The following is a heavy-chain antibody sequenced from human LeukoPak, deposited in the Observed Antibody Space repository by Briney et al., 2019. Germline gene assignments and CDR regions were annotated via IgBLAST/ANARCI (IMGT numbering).Heavy chain of an antibody. CDR2: INPNSGGT. Sequence: ASVRVSCKVSGTYSLNELSMHWVRQAPGQGLEWMGWINPNSGGTNYAQKFQGRVTMTRDTSISTAYMELSRLRSDDTAVYYCASFSRGKLVSVVIWAFDIWGQGTMVTVSS. V-gene: IGHV1-2*02. CDR1: GTYSLNELS. CDR3: ASFSRGKLVSVVIWAFDI. J-gene: IGHJ3*02. D-gene: IGHD4-23*01.